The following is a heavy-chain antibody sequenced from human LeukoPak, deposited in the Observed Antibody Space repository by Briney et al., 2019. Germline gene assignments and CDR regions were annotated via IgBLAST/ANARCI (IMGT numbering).Heavy chain of an antibody. CDR3: ARVDCSGGSCYPGPSLAYYFDY. D-gene: IGHD2-15*01. V-gene: IGHV3-23*01. CDR1: GFAFSSYT. CDR2: ITGSGDST. J-gene: IGHJ4*02. Sequence: GGSLRLSCAASGFAFSSYTMGWVRQAPVKGLEWVSAITGSGDSTYYADSVKGRFTISRDNSKNTLYLQMNSLRAEDTAVYYCARVDCSGGSCYPGPSLAYYFDYWGQGTLVTVSS.